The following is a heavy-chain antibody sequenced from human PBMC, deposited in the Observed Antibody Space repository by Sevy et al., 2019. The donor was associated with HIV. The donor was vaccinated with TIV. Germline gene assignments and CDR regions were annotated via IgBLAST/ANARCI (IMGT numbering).Heavy chain of an antibody. Sequence: GSLRLSCAASGLTFSTYSFNWVRQAPGKGLEWVSSISSTSTYLYYADSVKGRFTISRDNAKNSLYLQMTSLRAEDTAVYYCARGLELGYFDYWGLGTLVTVSS. CDR1: GLTFSTYS. V-gene: IGHV3-21*01. J-gene: IGHJ4*02. D-gene: IGHD1-7*01. CDR3: ARGLELGYFDY. CDR2: ISSTSTYL.